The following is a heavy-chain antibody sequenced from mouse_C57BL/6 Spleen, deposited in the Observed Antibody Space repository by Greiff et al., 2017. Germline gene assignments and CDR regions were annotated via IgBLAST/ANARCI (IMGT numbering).Heavy chain of an antibody. D-gene: IGHD1-1*01. CDR1: GYSFTGYY. J-gene: IGHJ2*01. CDR2: INPSTGGT. V-gene: IGHV1-42*01. Sequence: VQLQQSGPELVKPGASVKISCKASGYSFTGYYMNWVKQSPEKSLEWIGDINPSTGGTTYNQKFKAKATLTVDNSSSTAYMQLKSLTSEDSAVYYCARAYYGNSYDYWCQGATLTVSS. CDR3: ARAYYGNSYDY.